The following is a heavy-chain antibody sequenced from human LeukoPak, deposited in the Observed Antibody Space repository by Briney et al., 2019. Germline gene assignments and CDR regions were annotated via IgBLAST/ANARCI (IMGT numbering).Heavy chain of an antibody. V-gene: IGHV1-2*06. J-gene: IGHJ4*02. CDR1: GYTFTGYY. D-gene: IGHD3-22*01. CDR3: ARGDDYYDSCGCHY. Sequence: GASVKVSCKASGYTFTGYYMHWVRQAPGQGLEWVGRINPNSGGTNYAQKFQGRVTMTRYTSISTAYMELSRLRSDDTAVYYCARGDDYYDSCGCHYWGQGTLVTVSS. CDR2: INPNSGGT.